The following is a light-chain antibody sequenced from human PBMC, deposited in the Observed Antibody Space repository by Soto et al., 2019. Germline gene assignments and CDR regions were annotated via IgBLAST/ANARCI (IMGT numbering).Light chain of an antibody. CDR1: SSDVGSNDL. CDR3: SSFTSTTTYV. CDR2: DVS. V-gene: IGLV2-14*02. J-gene: IGLJ1*01. Sequence: QSALTQPASVSGSPGQSIAISCTGTSSDVGSNDLVSWYQQQSGKVPKLIIYDVSSRPSGVSNRFSGSKSGNTASLTISGLQAEDEADYYCSSFTSTTTYVFGTGTKVTVL.